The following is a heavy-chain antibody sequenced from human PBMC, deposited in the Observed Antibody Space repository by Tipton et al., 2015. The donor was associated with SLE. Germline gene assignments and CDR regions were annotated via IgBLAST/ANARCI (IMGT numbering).Heavy chain of an antibody. CDR2: IIPIFGTA. Sequence: QLVQSGAEVKKPGSSVKVSCKASGGTFSGYAISWVRQAPGQGLEWMGGIIPIFGTANYAQKFQGRVTITADESTSTAYMELSSLRSEDTAVFYCARALTGGSGSYEAFDIWGQGTMVTVSS. CDR1: GGTFSGYA. CDR3: ARALTGGSGSYEAFDI. D-gene: IGHD3-10*01. V-gene: IGHV1-69*01. J-gene: IGHJ3*02.